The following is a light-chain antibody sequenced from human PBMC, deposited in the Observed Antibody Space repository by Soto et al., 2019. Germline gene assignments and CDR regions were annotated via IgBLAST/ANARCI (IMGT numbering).Light chain of an antibody. CDR2: AAS. J-gene: IGKJ1*01. V-gene: IGKV1-39*01. Sequence: DIQMTQSPSSLSASVGDRVTITCRASQSISSYLNWYQQKPVQAPKLLIYAASSLQSGVPSRFSGSGSGTDLTLTISSLQPEDFATYYCQQSYSTPWTFGQGTKVEIK. CDR1: QSISSY. CDR3: QQSYSTPWT.